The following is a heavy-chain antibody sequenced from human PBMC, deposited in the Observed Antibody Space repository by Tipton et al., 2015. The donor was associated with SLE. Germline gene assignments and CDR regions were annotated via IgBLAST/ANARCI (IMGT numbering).Heavy chain of an antibody. V-gene: IGHV4-61*02. Sequence: TLSLTCTVSGGSISSGSYYWTWIRQPAGKGLEWIGRMYTSGSTNYNPPLKSRVTISVDTSKNQFSLKLSSVTAADTAVYYCARVPFYYYYYMDVWGKGTTVTVSS. J-gene: IGHJ6*03. CDR3: ARVPFYYYYYMDV. CDR1: GGSISSGSYY. CDR2: MYTSGST.